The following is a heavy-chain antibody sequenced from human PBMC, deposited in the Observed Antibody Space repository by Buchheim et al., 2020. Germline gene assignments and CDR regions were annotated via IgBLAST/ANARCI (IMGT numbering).Heavy chain of an antibody. V-gene: IGHV3-7*01. Sequence: EVQLVESGGGLVQPGGSLRLSCAASGFTSSDYWMTWVRQAPGKGLEWVASIKPDGSEKYYVDSVKGRFTIARDNAKNSMSLQMNSLGAEDTSVYSCARGHYGMSVWGQGTT. J-gene: IGHJ6*02. CDR2: IKPDGSEK. CDR1: GFTSSDYW. CDR3: ARGHYGMSV.